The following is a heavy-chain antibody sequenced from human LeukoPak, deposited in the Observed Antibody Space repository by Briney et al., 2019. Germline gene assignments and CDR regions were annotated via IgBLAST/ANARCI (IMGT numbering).Heavy chain of an antibody. V-gene: IGHV4-38-2*02. D-gene: IGHD3-9*01. J-gene: IGHJ4*02. CDR3: ARGRAYFD. CDR1: GYSISSGYY. CDR2: IYHSGST. Sequence: SETLSLTCTVSGYSISSGYYWGWIRQPPGKGLEWIGNIYHSGSTNYNPSLKSRVTVSLDTSKNQFSLKLSSVTAADTAVYYCARGRAYFDWGQGTLVTVSS.